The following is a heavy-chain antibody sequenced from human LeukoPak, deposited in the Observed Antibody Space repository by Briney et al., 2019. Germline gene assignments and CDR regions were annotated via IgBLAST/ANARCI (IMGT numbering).Heavy chain of an antibody. CDR2: ISWNSGSI. D-gene: IGHD3-3*01. CDR3: ARGGDFWSGYPDYFDY. CDR1: GFTFDDYA. J-gene: IGHJ4*02. Sequence: GGSLRLSCAASGFTFDDYAMHWVRQAPGKGLEWVSGISWNSGSIGYADSVKGRFTISRDNAKNSLYLQMNSLRAEDTAVYYCARGGDFWSGYPDYFDYWGQGTLVTVSS. V-gene: IGHV3-9*01.